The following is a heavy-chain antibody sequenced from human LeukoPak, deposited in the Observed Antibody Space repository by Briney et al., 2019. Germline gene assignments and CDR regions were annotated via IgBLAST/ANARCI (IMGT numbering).Heavy chain of an antibody. D-gene: IGHD3-16*02. Sequence: GGSLRLSCAASGFTFSSYSMNWVRQAPGKGLEWVSSISSSSSYIYYADSVKGRFTISRDNAKNSLYLQMNSLRAEDTAVYYCARDSLDYVWGGYPYYYYGMDVWGQGTTVTVSS. J-gene: IGHJ6*02. CDR2: ISSSSSYI. CDR1: GFTFSSYS. V-gene: IGHV3-21*01. CDR3: ARDSLDYVWGGYPYYYYGMDV.